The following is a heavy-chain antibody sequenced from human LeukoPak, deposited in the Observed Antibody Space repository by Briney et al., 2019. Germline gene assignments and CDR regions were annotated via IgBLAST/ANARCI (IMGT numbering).Heavy chain of an antibody. J-gene: IGHJ4*02. V-gene: IGHV4-59*01. CDR2: IYYSGST. Sequence: PSETLSLTCTVSGGSISSYYWSWIGQPPGKGLEWIGYIYYSGSTNYNPSLKSRVTISVDTSKNQFSLRLTSVTAADTAVYYCARVGPGSGSYYNYWGQGTLVTVSS. CDR1: GGSISSYY. D-gene: IGHD3-10*01. CDR3: ARVGPGSGSYYNY.